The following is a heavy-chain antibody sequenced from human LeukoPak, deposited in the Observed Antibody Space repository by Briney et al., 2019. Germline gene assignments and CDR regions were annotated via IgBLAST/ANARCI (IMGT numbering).Heavy chain of an antibody. D-gene: IGHD4-17*01. J-gene: IGHJ4*02. CDR2: IYHSGST. V-gene: IGHV4-4*02. CDR3: ARDRHSDYGDYYFDY. Sequence: SGTLSLTCAVSGGSISSSNWWSWVRQPPGKGLEWIGEIYHSGSTNYNPSLKSRVTMSVDKSKNQFSLKLSSVTAADTAVYYCARDRHSDYGDYYFDYWGQGTLVTVSS. CDR1: GGSISSSNW.